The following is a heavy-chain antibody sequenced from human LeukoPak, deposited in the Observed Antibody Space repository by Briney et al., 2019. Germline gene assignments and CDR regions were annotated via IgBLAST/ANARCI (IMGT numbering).Heavy chain of an antibody. Sequence: GGSLRLSCAASGFTFSTYWMNWVRQAPGKGLEGVANIRQDGSEKYYVDSVKGRFTLSRDSAKNSLYLQMNSLRAEDTAVYYCARAEWSNWYFDLWGRGTLVTVSS. V-gene: IGHV3-7*03. CDR2: IRQDGSEK. CDR1: GFTFSTYW. CDR3: ARAEWSNWYFDL. D-gene: IGHD3-3*01. J-gene: IGHJ2*01.